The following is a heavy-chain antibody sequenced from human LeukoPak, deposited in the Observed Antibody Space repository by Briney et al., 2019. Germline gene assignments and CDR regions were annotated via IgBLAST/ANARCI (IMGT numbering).Heavy chain of an antibody. CDR2: LYHTGST. CDR3: ARRSGDWAVNWFDP. Sequence: SETLSLTCTVSGGSITGSTYYWAWFRQPPGKGLDWIGSLYHTGSTYYRPSLKSRVSLFLDQSKSQFFLKVTSVTAADTAVYYCARRSGDWAVNWFDPWGQGTLVSVSS. V-gene: IGHV4-39*01. D-gene: IGHD2-21*02. J-gene: IGHJ5*02. CDR1: GGSITGSTYY.